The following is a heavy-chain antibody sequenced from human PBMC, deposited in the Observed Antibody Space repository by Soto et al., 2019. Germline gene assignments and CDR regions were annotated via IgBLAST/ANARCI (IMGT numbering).Heavy chain of an antibody. V-gene: IGHV3-72*01. Sequence: EVQLVESGGGLVQPGGSLRLSCAASGFTFSDHYMDWVRQAPGKGLEWVGRSKNKADGYTTEYAASVKGRFSISRDGSKNSLLLQMNRLKTEDTAVYYCTVWGSGNDFGAAWGQGILVTVSS. D-gene: IGHD3-10*01. J-gene: IGHJ4*02. CDR2: SKNKADGYTT. CDR1: GFTFSDHY. CDR3: TVWGSGNDFGAA.